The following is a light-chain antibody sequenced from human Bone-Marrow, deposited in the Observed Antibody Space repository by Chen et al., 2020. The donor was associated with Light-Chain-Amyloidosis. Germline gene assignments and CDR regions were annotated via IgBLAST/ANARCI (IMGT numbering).Light chain of an antibody. Sequence: NFMLTQPHSVSESPGKTVIISCTRSSGSIATNYVQWYQQRPGSSPTTVIYEDTQRPSGFPDRFSGSIDRSSNSASLSISGPKHEAEDDYYCQYYRGSSEGVFGGGTKLTVL. CDR1: SGSIATNY. J-gene: IGLJ3*02. CDR2: EDT. CDR3: QYYRGSSEGV. V-gene: IGLV6-57*01.